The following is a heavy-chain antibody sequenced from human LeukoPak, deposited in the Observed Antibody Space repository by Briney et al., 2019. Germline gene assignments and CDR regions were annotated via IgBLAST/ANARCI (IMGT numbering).Heavy chain of an antibody. CDR2: ISYDGSNK. V-gene: IGHV3-30*04. J-gene: IGHJ4*02. Sequence: GGSLRLSCVASGFAFTSYPMHWVRQAPGKGLEWLALISYDGSNKDYADSVKGRFTVSRDNYRNTLYLQMISLRAEDTAVYYCARDLRHEKWELRDCWGQGTLVTVSS. D-gene: IGHD1-26*01. CDR1: GFAFTSYP. CDR3: ARDLRHEKWELRDC.